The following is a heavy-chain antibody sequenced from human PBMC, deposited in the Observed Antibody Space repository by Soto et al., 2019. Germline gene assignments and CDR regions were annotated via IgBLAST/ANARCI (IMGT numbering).Heavy chain of an antibody. J-gene: IGHJ3*02. Sequence: PGESLKISCKGSGYSFTSYWIGWVRQMPGKGLEWMGIIYPGDSDTRYSPSFQGQVTISADKSISTAYLQWSSLKASDTAMYYCARPKRYALYSGSSVAFDIWGQGTMVTVSS. CDR3: ARPKRYALYSGSSVAFDI. CDR1: GYSFTSYW. D-gene: IGHD6-6*01. V-gene: IGHV5-51*01. CDR2: IYPGDSDT.